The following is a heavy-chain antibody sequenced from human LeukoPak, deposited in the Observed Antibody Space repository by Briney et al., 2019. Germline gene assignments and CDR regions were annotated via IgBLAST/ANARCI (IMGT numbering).Heavy chain of an antibody. CDR3: ARLRYCSSTSCYTTPDY. CDR2: IYYSGST. V-gene: IGHV4-39*01. J-gene: IGHJ4*02. CDR1: GDSISIYY. D-gene: IGHD2-2*02. Sequence: SETLSLTCSVSGDSISIYYWSWIRQPPGKGLEWIGSIYYSGSTYYNPSLKSRVTISVDTSKNQFSLKLSSVTAADTAVYYCARLRYCSSTSCYTTPDYWGQGTLVTVSS.